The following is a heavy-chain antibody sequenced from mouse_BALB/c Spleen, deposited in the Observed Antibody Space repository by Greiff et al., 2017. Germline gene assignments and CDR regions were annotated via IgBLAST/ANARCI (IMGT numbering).Heavy chain of an antibody. CDR2: IDPANGNT. D-gene: IGHD1-1*02. CDR1: GFNIKDTY. J-gene: IGHJ2*01. V-gene: IGHV14-3*02. Sequence: VHVKQSGAELVKPGASVKLSCTASGFNIKDTYMHWVKQRPEQGLEWIGRIDPANGNTKYDPKFQGKATITADTSSNTAYLQLSSLTSEDTAVYYCARGGRPYYFDYWGQGTTLTVSS. CDR3: ARGGRPYYFDY.